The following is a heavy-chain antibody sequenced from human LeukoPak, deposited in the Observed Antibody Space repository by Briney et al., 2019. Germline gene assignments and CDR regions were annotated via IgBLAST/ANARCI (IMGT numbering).Heavy chain of an antibody. D-gene: IGHD4-17*01. Sequence: GGSLRLSCAASGFTVSSNYMSWVRQAPGKGLEWVSSIYNGGSTYYADSVRGRFTISRDNSKNTLYLQMNSLRAEDTAVYYCARTATVTTNYYYGMDVWGQGTTVTVPS. V-gene: IGHV3-53*01. CDR2: IYNGGST. CDR1: GFTVSSNY. CDR3: ARTATVTTNYYYGMDV. J-gene: IGHJ6*02.